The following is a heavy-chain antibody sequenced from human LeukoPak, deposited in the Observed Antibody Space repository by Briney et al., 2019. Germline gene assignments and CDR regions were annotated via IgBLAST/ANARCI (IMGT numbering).Heavy chain of an antibody. CDR3: ARLVRDTYDFWSGWAFDI. CDR1: GGTFSIYA. Sequence: SVTVSCKASGGTFSIYAISWVRQAPGQGVEWMGGIIPIFGTANYAQKFQGRVTITTDESTSTAYMELSSLRSEDTAVYYCARLVRDTYDFWSGWAFDIWGQGTMVTVSS. V-gene: IGHV1-69*05. J-gene: IGHJ3*02. CDR2: IIPIFGTA. D-gene: IGHD3-3*01.